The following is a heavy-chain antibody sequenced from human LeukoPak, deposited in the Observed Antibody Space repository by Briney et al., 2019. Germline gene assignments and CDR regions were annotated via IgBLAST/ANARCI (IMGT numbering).Heavy chain of an antibody. V-gene: IGHV4-59*01. CDR1: GGSISSYY. Sequence: SETLSLTCTVSGGSISSYYWSWIRQPPGKGLEWIGYIYYIGSTNYNPSLESRVTISVDTSKNQFSLKLSSVTAADTAVYYCARVGNWNDGWFDPWGQGTLVTVSS. J-gene: IGHJ5*02. CDR3: ARVGNWNDGWFDP. CDR2: IYYIGST. D-gene: IGHD1-20*01.